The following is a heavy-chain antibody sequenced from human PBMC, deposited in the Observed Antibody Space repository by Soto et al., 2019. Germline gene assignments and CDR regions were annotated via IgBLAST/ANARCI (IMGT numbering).Heavy chain of an antibody. J-gene: IGHJ5*02. D-gene: IGHD4-17*01. Sequence: SETLSLTCTVSGGSISSSSYYWGWIRQPPGKGLEWIGSIYYSGSTYYNPSLKSRVTISVDTSKNQFSLKLSSVTAADTAVYYCARSHDYGDYVYGWFDPWGQGTLVTVSS. CDR3: ARSHDYGDYVYGWFDP. CDR1: GGSISSSSYY. V-gene: IGHV4-39*01. CDR2: IYYSGST.